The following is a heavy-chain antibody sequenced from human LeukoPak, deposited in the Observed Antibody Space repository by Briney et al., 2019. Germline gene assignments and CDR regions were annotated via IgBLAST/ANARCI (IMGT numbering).Heavy chain of an antibody. CDR1: GFTFSTYW. CDR2: IKQEGSEK. V-gene: IGHV3-7*01. D-gene: IGHD3-10*01. CDR3: ATGFGSDY. Sequence: PGGSLRLSCAASGFTFSTYWMSWVRQAPGKGLEWVANIKQEGSEKYYVDSVKGRFTISRDNAKNSLYLQMSSLRAEDTAVYYCATGFGSDYWGQGTLVTVSS. J-gene: IGHJ4*02.